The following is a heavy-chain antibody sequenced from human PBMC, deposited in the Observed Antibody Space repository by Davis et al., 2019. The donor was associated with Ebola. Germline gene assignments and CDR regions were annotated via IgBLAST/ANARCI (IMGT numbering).Heavy chain of an antibody. CDR3: ASSPVVYYYDSSGYYSLSYYFDY. Sequence: MPSETLSLTCTVSGGSISSYYWSWIRQPPGKGLEWIGYIYYSGSTNYNPSLKSRVTISVDTSKNQFSLKLSSVTAADTAVYYCASSPVVYYYDSSGYYSLSYYFDYWGQGTLVTVSS. D-gene: IGHD3-22*01. V-gene: IGHV4-59*08. CDR2: IYYSGST. CDR1: GGSISSYY. J-gene: IGHJ4*02.